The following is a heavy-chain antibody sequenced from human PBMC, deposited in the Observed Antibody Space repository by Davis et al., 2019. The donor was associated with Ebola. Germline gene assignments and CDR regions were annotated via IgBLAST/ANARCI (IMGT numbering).Heavy chain of an antibody. D-gene: IGHD6-19*01. J-gene: IGHJ4*02. CDR1: GFTFRTYS. CDR3: AKDRSSGWTALGY. V-gene: IGHV3-30*02. Sequence: GESLKISCSASGFTFRTYSMDWVRQAPGKGLEWVAFIRYDGSNEYYADSVKGRFTISRDNSKNTLYLQMNSLRPEDTAVYYCAKDRSSGWTALGYWGQGTLVTVSS. CDR2: IRYDGSNE.